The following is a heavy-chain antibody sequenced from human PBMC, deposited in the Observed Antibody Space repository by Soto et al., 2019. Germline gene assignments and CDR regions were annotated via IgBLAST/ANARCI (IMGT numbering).Heavy chain of an antibody. Sequence: SETLSLTCTVSGGSISSSSYYWGWIRQPPGKGLEWIGSIYYSGSTYYNPSLKSRVTISVDTSKNQFSLKLSSVTAADTAVYYCARSEGYSSGWDFDYWGQGTLVTVSS. V-gene: IGHV4-39*01. CDR3: ARSEGYSSGWDFDY. J-gene: IGHJ4*02. CDR1: GGSISSSSYY. D-gene: IGHD6-19*01. CDR2: IYYSGST.